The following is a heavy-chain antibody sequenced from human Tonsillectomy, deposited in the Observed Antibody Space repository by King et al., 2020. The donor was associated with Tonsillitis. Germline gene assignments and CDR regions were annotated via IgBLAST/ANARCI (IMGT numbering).Heavy chain of an antibody. D-gene: IGHD6-19*01. V-gene: IGHV3-33*05. CDR2: LAYDGSNK. CDR1: GFTFSTYG. Sequence: VQLVVSGGGVVQPGRSLRLSCAASGFTFSTYGMHWVRQAPGRGLEWVAVLAYDGSNKYYADSVKGRFTISRDNSKNTLYLQMNSLRAEDTAVYYCARDPSNGLYFDYWGQGTLVTVSS. CDR3: ARDPSNGLYFDY. J-gene: IGHJ4*02.